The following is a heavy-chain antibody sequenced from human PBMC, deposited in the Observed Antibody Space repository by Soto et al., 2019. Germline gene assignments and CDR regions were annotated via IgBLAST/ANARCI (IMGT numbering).Heavy chain of an antibody. D-gene: IGHD2-15*01. Sequence: QVQLVESGGGVVQPGRSLRLSCAASGFTFRSYAMHWVRQAPGKGLECVAVISHDGSNKFYRDYVKGRFTISRDNSKNTLYLQITSLRYEDTAVYYCARGDREDIAVVIGVRPGEYGVDVWGQGTTVTVSS. CDR2: ISHDGSNK. J-gene: IGHJ6*02. CDR1: GFTFRSYA. CDR3: ARGDREDIAVVIGVRPGEYGVDV. V-gene: IGHV3-30-3*01.